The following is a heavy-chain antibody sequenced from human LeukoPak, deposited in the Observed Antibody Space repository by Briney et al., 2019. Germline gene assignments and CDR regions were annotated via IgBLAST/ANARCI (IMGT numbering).Heavy chain of an antibody. D-gene: IGHD3-3*01. J-gene: IGHJ4*02. CDR2: IYYSGST. CDR3: ARDNDFWCGYYSFEF. Sequence: SQTLSLTCTVSGGSINSAAYYWSWIRQHPGKGLERIGYIYYSGSTSYNPSLQSRVTISIDTSKNQFSLKLSSVTAADTAVYYCARDNDFWCGYYSFEFWGRGTLVTVSS. CDR1: GGSINSAAYY. V-gene: IGHV4-31*03.